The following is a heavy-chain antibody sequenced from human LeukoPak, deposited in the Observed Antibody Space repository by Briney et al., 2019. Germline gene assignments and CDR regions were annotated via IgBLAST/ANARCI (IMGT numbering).Heavy chain of an antibody. CDR3: AREGIGRHYDFWSGSHGAFDI. D-gene: IGHD3-3*01. J-gene: IGHJ3*02. V-gene: IGHV4-31*03. Sequence: PSETLSLTCTVSGVSITSGGYYRSWIRQHPGKGLEWIGYIYYSGSTYYNPSLKSRVTISVDTSKNQFSLKLSSVTAADTAVYYCAREGIGRHYDFWSGSHGAFDIWGQGTMVTVSS. CDR1: GVSITSGGYY. CDR2: IYYSGST.